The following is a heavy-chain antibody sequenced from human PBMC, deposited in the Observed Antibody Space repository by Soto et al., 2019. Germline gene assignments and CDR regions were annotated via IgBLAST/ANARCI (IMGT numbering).Heavy chain of an antibody. D-gene: IGHD1-26*01. CDR3: AAVGATGGPDY. CDR1: GFTFTSSA. J-gene: IGHJ4*02. V-gene: IGHV1-58*01. CDR2: IVVGSGNT. Sequence: SVKVSCKASGFTFTSSAVQWVRQARGQRLEWIGWIVVGSGNTNYAQKFQERVTITRGMSTSTAYMELSSLRSEDTAVYYCAAVGATGGPDYWGQGTLVTVSS.